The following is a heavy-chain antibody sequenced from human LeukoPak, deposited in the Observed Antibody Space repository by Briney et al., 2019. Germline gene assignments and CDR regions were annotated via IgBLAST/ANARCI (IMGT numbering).Heavy chain of an antibody. CDR3: ATLDIVVVPAALGWFDP. V-gene: IGHV1-2*02. Sequence: GASVKVSCKASGYTFTGYYMHWVRQAPGQGLEWMGWINPNSGGTNYAQKFQGRVTMTRDTSISTAYMELSRLRSDDTAVYCCATLDIVVVPAALGWFDPWGQGTLVTVSS. CDR1: GYTFTGYY. D-gene: IGHD2-2*03. J-gene: IGHJ5*02. CDR2: INPNSGGT.